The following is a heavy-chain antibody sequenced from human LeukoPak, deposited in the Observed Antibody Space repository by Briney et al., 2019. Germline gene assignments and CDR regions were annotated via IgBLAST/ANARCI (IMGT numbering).Heavy chain of an antibody. CDR2: ISSNGGST. J-gene: IGHJ3*02. CDR3: VRAVHGANEPFDI. CDR1: PSTFDTIA. Sequence: GGSLSPSSAVYPSTFDTIATGSVRQAPGKGLEYVSAISSNGGSTYYANSVKGRFAISRDNSKNTLYLQMGSLRAEDLAVYYCVRAVHGANEPFDIWGQGTMVTVSS. D-gene: IGHD4/OR15-4a*01. V-gene: IGHV3-64*01.